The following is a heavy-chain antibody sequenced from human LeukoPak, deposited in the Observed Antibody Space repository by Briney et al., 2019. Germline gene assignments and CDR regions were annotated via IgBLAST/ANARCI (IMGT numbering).Heavy chain of an antibody. CDR2: IIPIFGTA. J-gene: IGHJ6*03. V-gene: IGHV1-69*01. Sequence: GASVTVSCKASGGTFISYAISWVRQAPGQGLEWMGGIIPIFGTANYAQKFQGRVTITADESTSTAYMELSSLRSEDTAVYYCARFSGWDYYYYYMDVWGKGTTVTVSS. CDR1: GGTFISYA. CDR3: ARFSGWDYYYYYMDV. D-gene: IGHD1-26*01.